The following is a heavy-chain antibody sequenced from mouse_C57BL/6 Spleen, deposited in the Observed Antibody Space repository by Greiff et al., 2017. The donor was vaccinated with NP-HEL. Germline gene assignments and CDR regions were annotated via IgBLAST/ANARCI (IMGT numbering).Heavy chain of an antibody. J-gene: IGHJ1*03. Sequence: VKLQQSGAELVRPGTSVKVSCKASGYAFTNYLIEWVKQRPGQGLEWIGVINPGSGGTNYNEKFKGKATLTADKSSSTAYMQLSSLTSEDSAVYFCARDGYGYFDVWGTGTTVTVSS. CDR2: INPGSGGT. CDR1: GYAFTNYL. CDR3: ARDGYGYFDV. V-gene: IGHV1-54*01. D-gene: IGHD2-3*01.